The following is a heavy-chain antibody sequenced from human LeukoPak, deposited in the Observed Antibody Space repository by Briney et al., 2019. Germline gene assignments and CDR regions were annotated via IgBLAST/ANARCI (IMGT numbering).Heavy chain of an antibody. V-gene: IGHV3-9*01. Sequence: SLRLYCAASGFTFDDYAMHWVRQAPGKGLEWVSGLSWNSGSIGYAEFVMGPFNFSRDNDKNPLYLQMNSLRAEDRALYYCAKGVSRLVLGDFDYWGQGTLVTVSS. CDR2: LSWNSGSI. D-gene: IGHD6-19*01. J-gene: IGHJ4*02. CDR1: GFTFDDYA. CDR3: AKGVSRLVLGDFDY.